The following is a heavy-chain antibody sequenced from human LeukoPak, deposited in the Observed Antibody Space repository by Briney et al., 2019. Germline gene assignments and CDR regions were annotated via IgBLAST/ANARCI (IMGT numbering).Heavy chain of an antibody. CDR2: ISGSGGST. CDR3: AKAPYYDFWSGYYTFDY. CDR1: GFTFSSYA. D-gene: IGHD3-3*01. Sequence: GGSLRLSCAASGFTFSSYAMSWVRQAPGKGLEWVSAISGSGGSTYYADSVKGRFTISRDNSKNTLYLQMNSLRAEDTAVYYCAKAPYYDFWSGYYTFDYWGQGTLVTVSS. V-gene: IGHV3-23*01. J-gene: IGHJ4*02.